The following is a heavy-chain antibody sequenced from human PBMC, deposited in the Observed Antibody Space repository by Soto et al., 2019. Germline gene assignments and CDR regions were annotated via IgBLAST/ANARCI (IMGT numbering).Heavy chain of an antibody. CDR1: GFTFSSYE. CDR3: ASNYYGSGSYYE. Sequence: GGSLRLSCAASGFTFSSYEMNWVRQAPGKGQEWVSYISSSGSTIYYADSVKGRFTISRDNAKNSLYLQMNSLRAEDTAVYYCASNYYGSGSYYEWGQGTTVTVSS. J-gene: IGHJ6*02. V-gene: IGHV3-48*03. CDR2: ISSSGSTI. D-gene: IGHD3-10*01.